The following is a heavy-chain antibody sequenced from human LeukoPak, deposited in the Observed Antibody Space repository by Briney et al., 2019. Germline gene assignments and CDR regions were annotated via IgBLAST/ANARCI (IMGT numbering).Heavy chain of an antibody. CDR2: INHSGST. V-gene: IGHV4-34*01. D-gene: IGHD5-18*01. CDR1: GGSFSGYY. CDR3: AREAAMAESYFDY. J-gene: IGHJ4*02. Sequence: SETLSLTCAVYGGSFSGYYWSWIRQPPGKGLEWIGEINHSGSTNYNPSLKSRVTISVDTSKNQFSLKLSSVTAADTAVYYCAREAAMAESYFDYWGQGTLVTVSS.